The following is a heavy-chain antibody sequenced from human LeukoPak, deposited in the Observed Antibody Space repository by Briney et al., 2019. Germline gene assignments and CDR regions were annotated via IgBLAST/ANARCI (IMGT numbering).Heavy chain of an antibody. V-gene: IGHV4-61*01. CDR2: IYYSGST. CDR1: GGSVSSGSYY. Sequence: SETLSLTCTVSGGSVSSGSYYWSWIRQPPGKGLEWIGYIYYSGSTNYNPSLKSRVTISVDTSKNQFSLKLSSVTAADTAVYYCAREGEQINYWGQGTLVTVSS. J-gene: IGHJ4*02. D-gene: IGHD3-16*01. CDR3: AREGEQINY.